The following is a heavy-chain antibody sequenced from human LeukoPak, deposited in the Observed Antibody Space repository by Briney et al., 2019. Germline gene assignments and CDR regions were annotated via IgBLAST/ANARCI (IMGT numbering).Heavy chain of an antibody. D-gene: IGHD2-8*01. CDR3: ARAGIPGYCTNVTCSNWLDP. J-gene: IGHJ5*02. CDR2: IIPMFGTP. CDR1: GDTFTTYA. Sequence: RGASVKVSCKTSGDTFTTYAIIWVRQAPGQGLEWMGGIIPMFGTPNYAQRLQGRVTITADKSTKTAYMELSSLRSEDTAVYCCARAGIPGYCTNVTCSNWLDPWGQGTLVTVSS. V-gene: IGHV1-69*06.